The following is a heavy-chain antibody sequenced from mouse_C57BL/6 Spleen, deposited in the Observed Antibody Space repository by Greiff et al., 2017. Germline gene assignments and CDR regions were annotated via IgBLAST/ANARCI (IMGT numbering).Heavy chain of an antibody. D-gene: IGHD4-1*01. V-gene: IGHV1-42*01. CDR2: ITPSTGGT. J-gene: IGHJ3*01. Sequence: VQLQQSGPELVKPGASVKISCKASGYSFTGYYMNWVKQSPEKSLEWIGEITPSTGGTTYNQKFKAKATLTVDKSSSTAYMQLKSLTSEDSAVYYCARWDGGDAYWGQGTLVTVSA. CDR1: GYSFTGYY. CDR3: ARWDGGDAY.